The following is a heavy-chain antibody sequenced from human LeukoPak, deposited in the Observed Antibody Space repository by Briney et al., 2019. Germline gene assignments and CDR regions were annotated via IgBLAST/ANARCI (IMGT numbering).Heavy chain of an antibody. CDR2: IYHSGST. CDR3: AREEYYYDSSGYRRDY. CDR1: GGSISSGGYY. Sequence: SQTLSLTCTVSGGSISSGGYYWSWIRQPPGKGLEWIGYIYHSGSTYYNPSLKSRVTISVDRSKNQFSLKLSSVTAADTAVYYCAREEYYYDSSGYRRDYWGQGTLVTVSS. V-gene: IGHV4-30-2*01. J-gene: IGHJ4*02. D-gene: IGHD3-22*01.